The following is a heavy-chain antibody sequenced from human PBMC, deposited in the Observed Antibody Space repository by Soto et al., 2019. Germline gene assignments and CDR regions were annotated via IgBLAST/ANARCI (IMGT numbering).Heavy chain of an antibody. CDR1: GGTFSSYA. D-gene: IGHD3-22*01. Sequence: QVQLVQSGAEVKKPGSSVKVSCKASGGTFSSYAISWVRQAPGQGLEWMGGIIPIFGTANYAQKFQGRVTITADKSTSTDYMELSSLRSEDTAGYYCARARPYYYDSSGHYFDIWGQGTMVTVSS. CDR3: ARARPYYYDSSGHYFDI. V-gene: IGHV1-69*06. J-gene: IGHJ3*02. CDR2: IIPIFGTA.